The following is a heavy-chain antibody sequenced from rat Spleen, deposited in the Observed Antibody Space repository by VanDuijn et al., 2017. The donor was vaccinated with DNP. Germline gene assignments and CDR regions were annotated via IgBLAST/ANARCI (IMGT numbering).Heavy chain of an antibody. V-gene: IGHV5S13*01. CDR1: GFTYSNYV. CDR2: ISTGGGNT. J-gene: IGHJ3*01. CDR3: AKRESSSNWFAY. D-gene: IGHD1-2*01. Sequence: EVQLVESGGGLVQPGRSLKLSCAASGFTYSNYVMAWVRQAPTKGLEWVASISTGGGNTYYRDSVKGRFTISRDNAKNTLYLQMDSLRSEDTATYYCAKRESSSNWFAYWGQGTLVTVSS.